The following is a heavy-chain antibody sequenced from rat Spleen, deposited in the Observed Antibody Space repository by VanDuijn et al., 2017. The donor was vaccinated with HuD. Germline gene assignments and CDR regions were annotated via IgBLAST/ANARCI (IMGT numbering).Heavy chain of an antibody. Sequence: VQMKETGPGLVQTTKTLSVTCTVSGFSLTSYHVHWVRQPPGKGLEWVASINYEGSSTYYGDSVKGRFTISKDNAKRTLYLQMDSLRSEDTATYYCASKGSWELSWFAYWGQGTLVTVSS. V-gene: IGHV5-22*01. J-gene: IGHJ3*01. D-gene: IGHD5-1*01. CDR2: INYEGSST. CDR1: GFSLTSYH. CDR3: ASKGSWELSWFAY.